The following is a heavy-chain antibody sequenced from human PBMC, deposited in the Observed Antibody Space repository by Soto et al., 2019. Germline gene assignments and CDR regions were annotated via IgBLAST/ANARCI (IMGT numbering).Heavy chain of an antibody. CDR1: GGSISSYY. CDR3: ARYIAVAGYYFDY. Sequence: SETLSLTCTVSGGSISSYYWSWIRQPPGKGLEWIGYIYYSGSTNYNPSLKSRVTISVDTSKNQFSLKLSSVTAADTAVYYCARYIAVAGYYFDYWGQGTLVTVSS. J-gene: IGHJ4*02. V-gene: IGHV4-59*01. D-gene: IGHD6-19*01. CDR2: IYYSGST.